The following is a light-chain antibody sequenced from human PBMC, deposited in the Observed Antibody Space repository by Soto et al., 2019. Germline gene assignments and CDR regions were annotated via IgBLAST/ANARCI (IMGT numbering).Light chain of an antibody. J-gene: IGLJ2*01. CDR3: QAWDSSTHVV. Sequence: SYELTQPPSVSVSPGQTASNTCSGDKLGVKYACWYQQKPGQSPVLVIYQDSKRPSGIPERFSGSNSGNTATLTIRGTQAMDEADYYCQAWDSSTHVVFGGGTKLTVL. CDR1: KLGVKY. CDR2: QDS. V-gene: IGLV3-1*01.